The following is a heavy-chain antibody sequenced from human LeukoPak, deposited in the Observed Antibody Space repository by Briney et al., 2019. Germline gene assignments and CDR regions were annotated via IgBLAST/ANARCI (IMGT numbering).Heavy chain of an antibody. V-gene: IGHV1-2*02. J-gene: IGHJ6*03. Sequence: ASVKVSCKASGYTFTGYYMHWVRQAPGQGLEWMGWINPNSGGTNYAQKFQGRVTMTRDTSISTAYMELSSLRSEDTAVYYCAREERSNYYYMDIWGKGTTVTISS. CDR1: GYTFTGYY. CDR3: AREERSNYYYMDI. CDR2: INPNSGGT.